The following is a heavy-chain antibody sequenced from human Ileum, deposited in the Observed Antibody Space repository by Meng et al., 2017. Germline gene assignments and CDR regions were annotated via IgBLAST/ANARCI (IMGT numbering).Heavy chain of an antibody. CDR1: GGTRGGTNC. V-gene: IGHV4-4*02. CDR3: AGNPYSGGPGDY. Sequence: LPEPRPGVVKTARTLTLTVAVSGGTRGGTNCWCCGRQPPGERLEWLREIHYNTGSNYNPPLKRRVIKTVDKAKNQFSLLLTSVTAAAAAVYYCAGNPYSGGPGDYWGQGTLVTVSS. J-gene: IGHJ4*02. D-gene: IGHD1-26*01. CDR2: IHYNTGS.